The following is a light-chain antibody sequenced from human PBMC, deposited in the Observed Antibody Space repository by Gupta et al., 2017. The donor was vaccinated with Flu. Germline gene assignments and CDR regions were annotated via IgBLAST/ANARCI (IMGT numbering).Light chain of an antibody. CDR1: NSNIGSNN. CDR3: AAWDDSLNGHYV. CDR2: GNS. J-gene: IGLJ1*01. Sequence: SVLAQPPSASATPGQRVTISCSGSNSNIGSNNVTWYQQVPGTAPKLLIYGNSQRPSGVPDRFSGSKSGTSASLAISGLQSEDEADYYFAAWDDSLNGHYVFGTGTKVTAL. V-gene: IGLV1-44*01.